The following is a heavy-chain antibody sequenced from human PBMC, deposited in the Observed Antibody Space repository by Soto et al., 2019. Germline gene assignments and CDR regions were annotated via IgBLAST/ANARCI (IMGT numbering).Heavy chain of an antibody. CDR3: VRQGFGRLHGLVDV. CDR1: GGSFSGYI. J-gene: IGHJ6*02. V-gene: IGHV4-34*01. D-gene: IGHD3-10*01. CDR2: INHSGSA. Sequence: SETLSLTCDVYGGSFSGYIWTWIRQTPGKGLQWIGQINHSGSANYNPSLQSRVTISIDTSTKQFFLKLSSVTAADTAVYYCVRQGFGRLHGLVDVWGQGTTVTVSS.